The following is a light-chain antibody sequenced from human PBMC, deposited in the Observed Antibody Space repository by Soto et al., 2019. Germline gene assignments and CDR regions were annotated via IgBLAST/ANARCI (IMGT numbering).Light chain of an antibody. CDR1: QSISSW. J-gene: IGKJ3*01. Sequence: DIQMTQSPSTLSASVGDRVTITCRASQSISSWLAWYQQKPGKAPKLLIYDASSLASGVPSRFSGSGSGTEFTLTISSLQPDDFATYYCQQYNSYLFTCGPGTKVDI. V-gene: IGKV1-5*01. CDR2: DAS. CDR3: QQYNSYLFT.